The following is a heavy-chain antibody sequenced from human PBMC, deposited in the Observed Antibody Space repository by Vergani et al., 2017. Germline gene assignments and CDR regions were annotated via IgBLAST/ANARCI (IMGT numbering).Heavy chain of an antibody. Sequence: EVQLVESGGGLVKPGGSLRLSCAVSGFTFSSYSMNWVRQAPGKGLEWASSISSSSSYIYYADSVKGRFTISRYNAKNSLYQQMNSLRAEDTAVYYCARGSCSSTSCSFDLWGRGTLVTVSS. V-gene: IGHV3-21*01. CDR1: GFTFSSYS. CDR3: ARGSCSSTSCSFDL. CDR2: ISSSSSYI. D-gene: IGHD2-2*01. J-gene: IGHJ2*01.